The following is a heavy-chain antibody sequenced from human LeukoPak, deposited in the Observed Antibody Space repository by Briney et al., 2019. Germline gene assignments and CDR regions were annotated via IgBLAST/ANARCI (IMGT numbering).Heavy chain of an antibody. CDR3: AKFHMAAGTVDYFDC. CDR1: GFTFSSYA. Sequence: GGSLRLSCAASGFTFSSYAMSWVRQAPGKGLEWVSTTSASGDNTYNADSVKGRFTISRDNSKNTLYLQMSSLRAEDTAIYYCAKFHMAAGTVDYFDCWGQGTLVIVSS. CDR2: TSASGDNT. D-gene: IGHD6-13*01. J-gene: IGHJ4*02. V-gene: IGHV3-23*01.